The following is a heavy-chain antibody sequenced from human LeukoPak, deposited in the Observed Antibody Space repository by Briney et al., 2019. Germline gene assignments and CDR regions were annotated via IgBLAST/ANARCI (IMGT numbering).Heavy chain of an antibody. CDR2: IYYSGST. V-gene: IGHV4-31*03. CDR1: GGSIISGGYY. CDR3: ARVYGIVNMVRGVIITERYFDY. J-gene: IGHJ4*02. D-gene: IGHD3-10*01. Sequence: SETLSLTCTVSGGSIISGGYYWSWIRQHPGKGLEWLGYIYYSGSTYYNPSLKSRVTISVDTSKNQFSLKLSSVTAADTAVYYCARVYGIVNMVRGVIITERYFDYWGQGTLVTVSS.